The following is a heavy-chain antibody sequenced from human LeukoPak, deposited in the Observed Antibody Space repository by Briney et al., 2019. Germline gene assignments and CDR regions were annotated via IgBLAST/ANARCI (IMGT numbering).Heavy chain of an antibody. CDR1: GYTFTGYY. CDR2: INPNSGGT. V-gene: IGHV1-2*02. Sequence: EASVKVSCKASGYTFTGYYMHWVRQAPGQGLEWMGWINPNSGGTNYAQKFQGRVTMTRDTSISTAYMELSRLRSDDTAVYYCARDLYYYDSSGYSHWGQGTLVTVSS. D-gene: IGHD3-22*01. J-gene: IGHJ4*02. CDR3: ARDLYYYDSSGYSH.